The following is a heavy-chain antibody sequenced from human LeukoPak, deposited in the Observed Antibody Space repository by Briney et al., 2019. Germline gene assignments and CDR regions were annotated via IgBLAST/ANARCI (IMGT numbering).Heavy chain of an antibody. D-gene: IGHD1-7*01. CDR1: GGSISSHY. V-gene: IGHV4-59*11. CDR2: IYYSGST. Sequence: SETLSLTCTVSGGSISSHYWSWIRQPPGKGLEWIGYIYYSGSTNYNPSLKSRVTISVDTSKNQFSLKLSSVTAADTAVYYCARSQNCNYVAGAFDIWGQGTMVTVSS. CDR3: ARSQNCNYVAGAFDI. J-gene: IGHJ3*02.